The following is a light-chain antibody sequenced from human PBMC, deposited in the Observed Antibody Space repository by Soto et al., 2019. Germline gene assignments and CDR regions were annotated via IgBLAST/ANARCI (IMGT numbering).Light chain of an antibody. J-gene: IGKJ1*01. CDR1: QSISAW. CDR3: QQYNEYSWT. V-gene: IGKV1-5*03. Sequence: DIQMTQSPSTLSASVGDRVAITCRASQSISAWLAWYQQKPGKAPRLLIYKASTLEIGVPSRFSGSGSGTEFTLTISSLQPDDVATYYCQQYNEYSWTFGQGAQ. CDR2: KAS.